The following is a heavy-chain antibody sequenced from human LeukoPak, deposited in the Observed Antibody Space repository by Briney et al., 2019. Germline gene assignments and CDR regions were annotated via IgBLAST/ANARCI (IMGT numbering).Heavy chain of an antibody. CDR3: ARLAAAGFDY. CDR2: ISSSSYI. CDR1: GFTFSSYS. Sequence: GGSLRLSCAASGFTFSSYSMNWVRQAPGKGLEWVSSISSSSYIYYADSVKGRFTISRDNAKSSLYLQMNSLRAEDTAVYYCARLAAAGFDYWGQGTLVTVSS. D-gene: IGHD6-13*01. J-gene: IGHJ4*02. V-gene: IGHV3-21*01.